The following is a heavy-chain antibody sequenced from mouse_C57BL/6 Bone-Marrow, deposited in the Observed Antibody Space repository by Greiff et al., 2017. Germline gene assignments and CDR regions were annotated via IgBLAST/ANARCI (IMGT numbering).Heavy chain of an antibody. Sequence: VQLQQSGAELARPGASVKLSCKASGYTFTSYGISWVKQRTGQGLEWIGEIYPRSGNTYYNEKFKGKATLTADKSSSTAYMELRSLTSEDSAVXFWAREGGYYCAMDSWGQGTSVTVSS. V-gene: IGHV1-81*01. J-gene: IGHJ4*01. CDR2: IYPRSGNT. CDR1: GYTFTSYG. D-gene: IGHD2-2*01. CDR3: AREGGYYCAMDS.